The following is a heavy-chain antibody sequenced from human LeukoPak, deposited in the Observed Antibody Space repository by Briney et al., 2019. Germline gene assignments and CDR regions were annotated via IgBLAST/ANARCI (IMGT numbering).Heavy chain of an antibody. CDR3: ARDNAAAADY. J-gene: IGHJ4*02. CDR2: ISAYNGNT. Sequence: ASVKVSCKASGYTFTGYYMHWVRQAPGQGLEWMGWISAYNGNTYYAQILQGRVTMTTDTSTSTAYMELRSLRSDDTAVYYCARDNAAAADYWGQGTPVTVSS. V-gene: IGHV1-18*04. D-gene: IGHD6-13*01. CDR1: GYTFTGYY.